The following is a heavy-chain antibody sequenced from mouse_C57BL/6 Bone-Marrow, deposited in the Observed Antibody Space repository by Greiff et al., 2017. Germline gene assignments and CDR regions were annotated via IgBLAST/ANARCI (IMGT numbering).Heavy chain of an antibody. Sequence: VQLQQPGAELVKPGASVKLSCKASGYTFTSYWMHWVKQRPGQGLEWIGMIHPNSGSTNYNEKFKSKATLTVDKSSSTAYMQLSSLTSEDSAVYYCARRDSNYLFAYWGQGTLVTVSA. CDR1: GYTFTSYW. CDR2: IHPNSGST. V-gene: IGHV1-64*01. CDR3: ARRDSNYLFAY. D-gene: IGHD2-5*01. J-gene: IGHJ3*01.